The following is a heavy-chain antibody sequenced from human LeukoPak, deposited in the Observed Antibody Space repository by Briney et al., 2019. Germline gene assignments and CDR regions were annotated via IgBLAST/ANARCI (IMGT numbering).Heavy chain of an antibody. D-gene: IGHD3-10*01. V-gene: IGHV4-4*02. CDR3: ARGLRQRITMVHGYYYYMDV. CDR1: GGSISSSNW. CDR2: IYHSGST. Sequence: SETLSLTCAVSGGSISSSNWWSWIRQPPGKGLEWIGEIYHSGSTNYNPSLKSRVTISVDKSKTQFSLKLSSVTAADTAVYYCARGLRQRITMVHGYYYYMDVWGKGTTVTVSS. J-gene: IGHJ6*03.